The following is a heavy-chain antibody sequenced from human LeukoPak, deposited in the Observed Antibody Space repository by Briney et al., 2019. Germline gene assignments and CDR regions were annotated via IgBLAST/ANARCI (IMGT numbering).Heavy chain of an antibody. CDR3: AKEGEDYDFWSGYYSAPDY. CDR2: ISWNSGSI. Sequence: PGRSLRLSCAAAGLTFDDYAMHLVRQAPGKGLEWVSGISWNSGSIGYADSVKGRFTISRDNAKNSLYLQMNSLRAEDTAVYYCAKEGEDYDFWSGYYSAPDYWGQGTLVTVSS. CDR1: GLTFDDYA. D-gene: IGHD3-3*01. J-gene: IGHJ4*02. V-gene: IGHV3-9*01.